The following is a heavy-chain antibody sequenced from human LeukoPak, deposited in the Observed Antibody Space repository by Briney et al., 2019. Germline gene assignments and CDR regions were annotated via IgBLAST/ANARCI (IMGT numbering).Heavy chain of an antibody. Sequence: PGGSLKLSCAASGFTFSTYWVHWVRQAPGKGLVWVSRFNSDGSRTTYADSVKGRFTISRDNAKNTLYLQMNSLRTEDTAVYYCARPETQYSSGLDGFDIWGQGTMVTVSS. J-gene: IGHJ3*02. CDR2: FNSDGSRT. D-gene: IGHD6-19*01. CDR1: GFTFSTYW. CDR3: ARPETQYSSGLDGFDI. V-gene: IGHV3-74*01.